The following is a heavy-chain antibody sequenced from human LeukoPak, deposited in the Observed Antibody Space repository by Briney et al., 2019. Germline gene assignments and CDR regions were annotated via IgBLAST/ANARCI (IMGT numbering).Heavy chain of an antibody. CDR3: ARDRYGDGFAHLDY. D-gene: IGHD5-24*01. CDR2: ISPYKGNT. Sequence: ASVKVSCKASGYTFTSYGITWVRQAPGQGLEWMGWISPYKGNTKYAQNLQGRVTMTTDTSTSTAYMEVRSLRSDDTAVYYCARDRYGDGFAHLDYWGQGALVTVSS. CDR1: GYTFTSYG. V-gene: IGHV1-18*01. J-gene: IGHJ4*02.